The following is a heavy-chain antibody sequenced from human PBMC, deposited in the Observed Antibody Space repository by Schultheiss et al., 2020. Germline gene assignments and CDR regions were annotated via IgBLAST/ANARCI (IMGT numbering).Heavy chain of an antibody. CDR2: ISNSGGST. Sequence: GESLKISCAASGFTFSSDAMSWVRQAPGKGLEWVSGISNSGGSTYYADSVKGRFTISRDNSRNTLYLQMNSLSSEDTAIYYCAKAVVPAASYFDHWGQGMLVTVSS. CDR3: AKAVVPAASYFDH. D-gene: IGHD2-2*01. J-gene: IGHJ4*02. CDR1: GFTFSSDA. V-gene: IGHV3-23*01.